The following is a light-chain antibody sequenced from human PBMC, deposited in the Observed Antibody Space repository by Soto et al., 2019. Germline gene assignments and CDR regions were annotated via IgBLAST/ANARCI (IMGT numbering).Light chain of an antibody. CDR1: SSDVGGYNY. J-gene: IGLJ2*01. CDR2: DVS. V-gene: IGLV2-14*03. CDR3: SPVPGSSILV. Sequence: QSALTQPASVSGSPGQSITISCTGTSSDVGGYNYVSWYQHHPGKATKLMIYDVSNRPSGISSRFSGSKSANTASLTTSGLQAEDGADYSCSPVPGSSILVFAGGPSSPS.